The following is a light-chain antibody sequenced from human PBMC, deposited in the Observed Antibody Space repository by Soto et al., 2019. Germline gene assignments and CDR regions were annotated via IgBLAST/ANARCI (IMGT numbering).Light chain of an antibody. CDR3: QQNDSSPSWT. V-gene: IGKV3-20*01. Sequence: IVLTQSAGTLSLSPGETATLSCRASQSVSSSYLAWYQQKPGQAPRLLVYGSYHRATGIADRFSGSGSGTDFTLTISRLEPEDFAVYYCQQNDSSPSWTFGQRTKVDIK. J-gene: IGKJ1*01. CDR1: QSVSSSY. CDR2: GSY.